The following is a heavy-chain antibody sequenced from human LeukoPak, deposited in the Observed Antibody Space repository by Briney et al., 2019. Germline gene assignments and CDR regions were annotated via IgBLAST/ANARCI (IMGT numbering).Heavy chain of an antibody. CDR3: ARALYLGRGYNWFDP. J-gene: IGHJ5*02. V-gene: IGHV1-69*01. CDR2: IIPIFGTA. D-gene: IGHD2-2*02. Sequence: SVKVSCKASGGTFSSYAVSWVRQAPGQGLEWMGGIIPIFGTANYAQKFQGRVTITADESTSTAYMELSSLRSEDTAVYYCARALYLGRGYNWFDPWGQGTLVTVSS. CDR1: GGTFSSYA.